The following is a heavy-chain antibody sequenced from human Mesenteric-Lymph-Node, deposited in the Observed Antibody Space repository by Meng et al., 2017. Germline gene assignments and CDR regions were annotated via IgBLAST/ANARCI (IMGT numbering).Heavy chain of an antibody. CDR2: IIPVFGTA. CDR3: ARGDTGTTDYFFDYYGMDV. D-gene: IGHD2/OR15-2a*01. Sequence: SVKVSCKASGGTFSSYAISWVRQAPGQGLEWMGGIIPVFGTANYAQNFQGRVTITADESTSTAYTELSSLRSEDTAVYYCARGDTGTTDYFFDYYGMDVWGQGTTVTVSS. CDR1: GGTFSSYA. V-gene: IGHV1-69*13. J-gene: IGHJ6*02.